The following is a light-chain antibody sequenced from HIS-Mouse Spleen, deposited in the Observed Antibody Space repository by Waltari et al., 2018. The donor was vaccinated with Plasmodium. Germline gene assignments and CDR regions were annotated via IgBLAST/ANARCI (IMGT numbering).Light chain of an antibody. CDR2: GAS. J-gene: IGKJ2*01. CDR1: QSVSSSY. CDR3: QQYGSSPAYT. Sequence: EIVLTQSPGTLSLSPGERATLSCRASQSVSSSYLAWYQQKPGQAPRRLIYGASSRATGIPDRVSGSGSGTDFTLIISRLEPEDFAVYYFQQYGSSPAYTFGQGTKLEIK. V-gene: IGKV3-20*01.